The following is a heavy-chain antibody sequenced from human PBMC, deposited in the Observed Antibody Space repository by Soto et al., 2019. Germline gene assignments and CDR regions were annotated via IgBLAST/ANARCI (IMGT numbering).Heavy chain of an antibody. CDR2: IIPIFGTT. D-gene: IGHD5-12*01. CDR1: GGTFSNYA. V-gene: IGHV1-69*15. J-gene: IGHJ5*02. CDR3: AKDGGADGYFGNWLDH. Sequence: QVQLVQSGAEVKKPGSSVNVSCKASGGTFSNYAITWVRQAPGQGLEWVGRIIPIFGTTNVAQKFQGRVTLTSDESTTRANRELSGLRSDDTAVYYCAKDGGADGYFGNWLDHWGKGTLVTVSS.